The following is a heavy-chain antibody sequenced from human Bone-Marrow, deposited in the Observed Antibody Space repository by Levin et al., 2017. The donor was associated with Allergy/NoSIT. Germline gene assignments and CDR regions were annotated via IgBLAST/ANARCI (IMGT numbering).Heavy chain of an antibody. CDR1: GGSFSGYY. J-gene: IGHJ5*02. Sequence: SETLSLTCAVYGGSFSGYYWSWIRQPPGKGLEWIGEINHSGSTNYNPSLKSRVTISVDTSKNQFSLKLSSVTAADTAVYYCARGRLRFLEWFSTNWFDPWGQGTLVTVSS. CDR2: INHSGST. CDR3: ARGRLRFLEWFSTNWFDP. V-gene: IGHV4-34*01. D-gene: IGHD3-3*01.